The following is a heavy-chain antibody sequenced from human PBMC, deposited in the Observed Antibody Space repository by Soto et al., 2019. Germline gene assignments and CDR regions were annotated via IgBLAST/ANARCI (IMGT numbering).Heavy chain of an antibody. Sequence: QVQLKESGPGLVKPSQTLSLTCSVSGGSIGSGDYYWSWVRQSPGKGLGWIGYIYYTGNTYYNPSLGSRGTFSVDTSKNQLSLRLSDVTVADTAVYYCARDSRRRADSGTRPLYYFDYWGQGTLVTVSS. V-gene: IGHV4-30-4*01. J-gene: IGHJ4*02. D-gene: IGHD1-26*01. CDR3: ARDSRRRADSGTRPLYYFDY. CDR2: IYYTGNT. CDR1: GGSIGSGDYY.